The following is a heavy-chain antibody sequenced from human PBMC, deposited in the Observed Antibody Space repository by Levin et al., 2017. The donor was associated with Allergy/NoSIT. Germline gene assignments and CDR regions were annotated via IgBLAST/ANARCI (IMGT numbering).Heavy chain of an antibody. Sequence: QAGGSLRLSCATTGLTFRKNGMAWVRQAAGKGLEWVSTIDESANDRHYADSVKGRFTISRDNSKNTLYLQMDSLRAEDTAVYYCANDAGSGWPFDYWGQGTPVTVSS. CDR2: IDESANDR. J-gene: IGHJ4*02. CDR1: GLTFRKNG. CDR3: ANDAGSGWPFDY. D-gene: IGHD6-25*01. V-gene: IGHV3-23*01.